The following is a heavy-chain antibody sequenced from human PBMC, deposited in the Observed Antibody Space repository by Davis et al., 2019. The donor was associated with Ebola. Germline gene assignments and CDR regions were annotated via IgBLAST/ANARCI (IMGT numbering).Heavy chain of an antibody. CDR2: IYHSGST. J-gene: IGHJ3*02. Sequence: SETLSLTCAVSGASIASGGYSWSWIRQPPGKGLEWIGYIYHSGSTYYNPSLKSRVTISVDTSKNQFSLKLSSVTAADTAVYYCAGFGAFDIWGQGTMVTVSS. D-gene: IGHD3-16*01. CDR1: GASIASGGYS. V-gene: IGHV4-30-2*02. CDR3: AGFGAFDI.